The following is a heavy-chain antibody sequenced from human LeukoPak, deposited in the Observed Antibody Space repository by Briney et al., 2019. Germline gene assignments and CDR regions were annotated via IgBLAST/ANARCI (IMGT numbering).Heavy chain of an antibody. D-gene: IGHD6-13*01. CDR2: INAYNGNT. V-gene: IGHV1-18*01. CDR3: VRDRLGAAGKWSDYYYSIYMYS. CDR1: GYTFTSYG. Sequence: ASVKVSCKASGYTFTSYGICWVRQAPGQGLEWMGWINAYNGNTNYAQKLQGRVTMTTDTSTSTAYMELRRLRSEGTVVYYGVRDRLGAAGKWSDYYYSIYMYSWGKGTTVTASS. J-gene: IGHJ6*03.